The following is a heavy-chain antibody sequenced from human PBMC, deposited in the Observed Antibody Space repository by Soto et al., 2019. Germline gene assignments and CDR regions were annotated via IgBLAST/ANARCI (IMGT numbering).Heavy chain of an antibody. CDR3: ARVYYYGSGSYYNVGGACDI. D-gene: IGHD3-10*01. CDR1: GGSISSGGYY. V-gene: IGHV4-31*03. J-gene: IGHJ3*02. Sequence: QVQLQESGPGLVKPSQTLSLTCTVSGGSISSGGYYWSWIRQHPGKGLEWIGYIYYSWSTYYNPSIKSRVTIPVDTSKNQFALKLSSVTDADTAVYYCARVYYYGSGSYYNVGGACDILVKGTMVTVSS. CDR2: IYYSWST.